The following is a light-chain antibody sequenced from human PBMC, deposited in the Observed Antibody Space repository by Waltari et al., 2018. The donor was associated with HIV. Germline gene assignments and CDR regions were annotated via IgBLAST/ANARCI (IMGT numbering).Light chain of an antibody. J-gene: IGKJ2*01. Sequence: DIQMTQSPSTLSASVGDRVTITCRASQSISTWLAWYQQKPGRATEVLIYKASNLESGVPSRFSGSGSGTEFTLTISSLQPDDFVTYYCQQYNSYPYTFGQGTRLEIK. CDR3: QQYNSYPYT. V-gene: IGKV1-5*03. CDR1: QSISTW. CDR2: KAS.